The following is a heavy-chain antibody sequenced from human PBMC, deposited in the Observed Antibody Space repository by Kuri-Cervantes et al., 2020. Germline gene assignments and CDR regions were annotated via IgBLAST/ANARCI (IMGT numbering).Heavy chain of an antibody. CDR3: AREYYYDSSGYYYYYYYYMDV. CDR1: GGSVNSGECF. V-gene: IGHV4-61*08. J-gene: IGHJ6*03. Sequence: SETLSLTCTVSGGSVNSGECFWSWIRQPPGKELEWIGYMYYSGTTNYNPSLKSRVTVSIDMSKNQFSLRLSSVTAADTAVYYCAREYYYDSSGYYYYYYYYMDVWGKGTTVTVSS. D-gene: IGHD3-22*01. CDR2: MYYSGTT.